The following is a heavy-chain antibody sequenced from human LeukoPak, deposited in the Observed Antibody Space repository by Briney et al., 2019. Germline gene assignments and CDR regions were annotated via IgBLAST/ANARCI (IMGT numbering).Heavy chain of an antibody. CDR1: GVPISTCY. D-gene: IGHD2-2*02. J-gene: IGHJ2*01. CDR3: ARDRYCSSTSCYKRVRYFDL. V-gene: IGHV4-59*01. CDR2: IYYSGST. Sequence: SETLSLTCSVSGVPISTCYWSWIRQPPGKGLEWVGYIYYSGSTNYNPSLKSRVTISVDTSKNQFSLKLSSVTAADTAVYYCARDRYCSSTSCYKRVRYFDLWGRGTLVTVSS.